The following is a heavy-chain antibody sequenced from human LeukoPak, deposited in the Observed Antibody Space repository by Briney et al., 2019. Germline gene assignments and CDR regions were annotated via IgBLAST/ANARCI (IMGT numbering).Heavy chain of an antibody. CDR3: AKRDGYNSNYFDY. V-gene: IGHV3-23*01. D-gene: IGHD5-24*01. Sequence: GGSLRLSCSASGFTFSVCAMGWVRQAPGKGLEWVSAISGSGGGTYYADSVKGRFTISRDNSKNTLYLQMDSLRAEDTAIYYCAKRDGYNSNYFDYWGQGTLVTVSS. CDR2: ISGSGGGT. CDR1: GFTFSVCA. J-gene: IGHJ4*02.